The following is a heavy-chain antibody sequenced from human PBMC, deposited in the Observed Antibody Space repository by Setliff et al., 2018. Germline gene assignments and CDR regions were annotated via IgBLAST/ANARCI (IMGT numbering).Heavy chain of an antibody. D-gene: IGHD2-15*01. CDR2: IYYGGSA. V-gene: IGHV4-59*12. J-gene: IGHJ4*02. CDR3: ARILGYCSGGSCYVPY. Sequence: SETLSLTCTVSGGSISSYYWSWIRQPPGKGLEWIGYIYYGGSAYYNPSLKSRVTISVDTSKNQFSLKLSSVTAADTAMYYCARILGYCSGGSCYVPYWGQGTLVTVSS. CDR1: GGSISSYY.